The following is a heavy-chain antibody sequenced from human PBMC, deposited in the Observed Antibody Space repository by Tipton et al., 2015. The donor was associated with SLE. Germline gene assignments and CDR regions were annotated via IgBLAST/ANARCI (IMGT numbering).Heavy chain of an antibody. CDR3: ARGGTPAAGYKWFDP. J-gene: IGHJ5*02. Sequence: TLSLTCSVSGVSISDYSWSWIRQPPGKPLDWIGYFDDGGRSVKCNPSLKSRVTISLDTSKNHFSLKLSSVTAADTAVYYCARGGTPAAGYKWFDPWGQGTLVTVPS. D-gene: IGHD6-13*01. CDR1: GVSISDYS. V-gene: IGHV4-59*01. CDR2: FDDGGRS.